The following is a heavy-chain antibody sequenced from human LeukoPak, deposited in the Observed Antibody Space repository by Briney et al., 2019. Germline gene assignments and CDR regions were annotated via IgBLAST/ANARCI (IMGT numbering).Heavy chain of an antibody. V-gene: IGHV3-11*04. CDR2: ISSSGTTF. CDR3: ARSYAKVIWGVYDF. D-gene: IGHD2-2*01. CDR1: GFTFGDYY. Sequence: GGSLRLSCEASGFTFGDYYMSWIRQTPGKELEWIAYISSSGTTFYYADSLRDRFTISRDNAKSSLFLQMNSLRPDDTAIYYCARSYAKVIWGVYDFWGQGTLVTVSS. J-gene: IGHJ4*02.